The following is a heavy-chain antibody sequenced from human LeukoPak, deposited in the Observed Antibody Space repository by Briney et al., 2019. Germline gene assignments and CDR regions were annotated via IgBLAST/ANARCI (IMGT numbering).Heavy chain of an antibody. D-gene: IGHD3-10*01. CDR1: GYTFTSYG. J-gene: IGHJ6*03. CDR2: ISAYNGNT. Sequence: GASVKVSCKASGYTFTSYGISWVRQAPGQGLEWMGWISAYNGNTNYAQKLQGRVTMTTDTSTSTAYMELRSLRSDDTAVYYCARDRPSLTMVRGVIITHDYYYYYMDVWGKGTTVTISS. V-gene: IGHV1-18*01. CDR3: ARDRPSLTMVRGVIITHDYYYYYMDV.